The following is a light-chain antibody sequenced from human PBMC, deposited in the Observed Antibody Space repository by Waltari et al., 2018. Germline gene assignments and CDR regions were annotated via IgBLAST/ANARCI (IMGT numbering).Light chain of an antibody. V-gene: IGLV2-11*01. CDR2: DAN. CDR3: CSSVVSYTVV. J-gene: IGLJ2*01. CDR1: STNVGTYKY. Sequence: QSALTQPRSMSGSPGQSVTVSCTGTSTNVGTYKYISWYQHHPGRAPKLLIFDANKRPSGVPDRFSGSKSDNTASLTISGLRPEDEAYYYCCSSVVSYTVVFGGGTKVTVL.